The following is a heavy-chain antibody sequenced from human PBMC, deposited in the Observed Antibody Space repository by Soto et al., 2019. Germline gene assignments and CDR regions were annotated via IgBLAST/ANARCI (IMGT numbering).Heavy chain of an antibody. J-gene: IGHJ6*02. CDR3: ARGPYGDYGARYYGMDV. D-gene: IGHD4-17*01. CDR2: IIPIFGTA. CDR1: GGTFSSYA. V-gene: IGHV1-69*12. Sequence: QVQLVQSGAEVKKPGSSVKVSCKASGGTFSSYAISWVRQAPGQGLEWMGGIIPIFGTANYAQKFQGRVTITAXXSXSXXYMELSSLRSEDTAVYYCARGPYGDYGARYYGMDVWGQGTTVTVSS.